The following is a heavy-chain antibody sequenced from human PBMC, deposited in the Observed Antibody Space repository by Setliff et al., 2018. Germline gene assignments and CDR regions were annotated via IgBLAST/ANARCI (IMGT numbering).Heavy chain of an antibody. V-gene: IGHV1-69*05. CDR2: TIPMFGTT. Sequence: SVKVSCKASGGTFSSYGISWVRQAPGQGLEWMGGTIPMFGTTNYARKFQGRVTIITDESTSTAYMQLSSLGSEDTAVYYRVREGVDSRSSTDYRYYMDVWGKGTTVTVSS. J-gene: IGHJ6*03. CDR1: GGTFSSYG. CDR3: VREGVDSRSSTDYRYYMDV. D-gene: IGHD3-22*01.